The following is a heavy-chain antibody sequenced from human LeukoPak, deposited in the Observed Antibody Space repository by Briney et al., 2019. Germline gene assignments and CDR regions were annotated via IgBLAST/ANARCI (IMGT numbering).Heavy chain of an antibody. CDR2: ISGSGGST. V-gene: IGHV3-23*01. Sequence: PGGSLGLSCAASGLPFSSYAVSWVGQAPGKGLEWVSAISGSGGSTYYADSVKGRFTISRDNSKNTLYLQMNSLRAEDTAVYYCAKKGSGWSFDYWGQGTLVTVSS. CDR3: AKKGSGWSFDY. J-gene: IGHJ4*02. CDR1: GLPFSSYA. D-gene: IGHD6-19*01.